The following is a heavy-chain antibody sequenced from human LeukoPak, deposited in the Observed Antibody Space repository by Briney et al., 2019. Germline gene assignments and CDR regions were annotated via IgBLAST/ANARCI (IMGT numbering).Heavy chain of an antibody. Sequence: KSGGSLRLSCVASGFTFSSYSMNWVRQAPGKGLEWVSSISSSSSYIYYADSVKGRFTISRDNAKNSLYLQMNSLRAEDTAVYYCAREGSSSWYSDYWGQGTLVTVSS. CDR2: ISSSSSYI. D-gene: IGHD6-13*01. V-gene: IGHV3-21*01. J-gene: IGHJ4*02. CDR1: GFTFSSYS. CDR3: AREGSSSWYSDY.